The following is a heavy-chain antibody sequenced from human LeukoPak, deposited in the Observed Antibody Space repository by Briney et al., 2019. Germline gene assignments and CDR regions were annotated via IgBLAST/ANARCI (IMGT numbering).Heavy chain of an antibody. J-gene: IGHJ4*02. V-gene: IGHV3-7*01. CDR3: VREGHDNGWSFDY. Sequence: GGSLRLSCAASGLTLSDYGMSWVRQAPGKGLEWVANINQDGSEEYYVHSVEGRFTISRDNPKNSLYLQMTSLRAEDTAVYYCVREGHDNGWSFDYWGQGALVIGSS. D-gene: IGHD6-19*01. CDR1: GLTLSDYG. CDR2: INQDGSEE.